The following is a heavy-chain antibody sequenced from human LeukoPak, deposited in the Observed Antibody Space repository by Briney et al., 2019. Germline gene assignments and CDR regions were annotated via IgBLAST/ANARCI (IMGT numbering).Heavy chain of an antibody. J-gene: IGHJ6*03. Sequence: GGSLRLSCAASGFTFSSYEMNWVRQAPGKGLEWVSYISSSGSTIYYADSVKGRFTISRDNAKNSLCLQMNSLRAEDTAVYYCARDSAPTTSNYYYYMDVWGKGTTVTISS. V-gene: IGHV3-48*03. CDR1: GFTFSSYE. CDR3: ARDSAPTTSNYYYYMDV. CDR2: ISSSGSTI. D-gene: IGHD4-17*01.